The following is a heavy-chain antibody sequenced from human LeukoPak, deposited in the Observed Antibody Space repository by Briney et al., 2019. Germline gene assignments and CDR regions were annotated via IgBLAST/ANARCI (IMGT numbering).Heavy chain of an antibody. D-gene: IGHD5-12*01. CDR2: IYSGGST. Sequence: GGSLRLSCAASGFTVSSNYMSWVRQAPGKGLEWVSVIYSGGSTYYADSVKGRFTISRDNSKNTLYLQMNSLRAEDTAVYYCARNGYSGYGNAAAGMDVWGKGTTVTVSS. J-gene: IGHJ6*04. V-gene: IGHV3-53*01. CDR1: GFTVSSNY. CDR3: ARNGYSGYGNAAAGMDV.